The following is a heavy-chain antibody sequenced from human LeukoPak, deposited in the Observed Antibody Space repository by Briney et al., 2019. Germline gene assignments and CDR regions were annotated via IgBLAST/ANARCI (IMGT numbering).Heavy chain of an antibody. CDR2: ISGSGGST. V-gene: IGHV3-23*01. CDR1: GFTFSSYA. CDR3: AKETDYGDYFDY. J-gene: IGHJ4*02. D-gene: IGHD4-17*01. Sequence: PGGSLRLSCAASGFTFSSYAMSWVRQAPGKGLEWVSAISGSGGSTYYADSVKGRFTISRDNSKNTLYLQMNSLGAEDTAAYYCAKETDYGDYFDYWGQGTLVTVSS.